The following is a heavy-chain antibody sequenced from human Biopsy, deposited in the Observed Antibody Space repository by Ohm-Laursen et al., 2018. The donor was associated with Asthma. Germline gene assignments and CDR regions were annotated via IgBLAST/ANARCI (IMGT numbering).Heavy chain of an antibody. Sequence: SDTLSLTCTVSGDSITSGGCCWNWIRQPPGKGLEWFGFIHYSGSTSYNPSLKGGVTISVDTSKNQFSLKLSSVTAADTAVYYCARASVAASSNWFDPWGQGTLVTVSS. D-gene: IGHD6-19*01. CDR2: IHYSGST. V-gene: IGHV4-30-4*02. CDR1: GDSITSGGCC. J-gene: IGHJ5*02. CDR3: ARASVAASSNWFDP.